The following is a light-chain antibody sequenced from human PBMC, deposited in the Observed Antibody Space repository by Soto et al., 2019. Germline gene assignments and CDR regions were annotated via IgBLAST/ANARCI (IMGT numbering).Light chain of an antibody. V-gene: IGKV3-20*01. CDR1: QSVSSNY. Sequence: ETVLTQSPGTLSLSPGERATLSCRASQSVSSNYLAWYQQKPGQAPRLLIYGASTRATGIPDRFSGSGSGXXXXXXXXXXXXXDXAVXYCQXFGRSPPSWTFGQGTKVEIK. CDR2: GAS. CDR3: QXFGRSPPSWT. J-gene: IGKJ1*01.